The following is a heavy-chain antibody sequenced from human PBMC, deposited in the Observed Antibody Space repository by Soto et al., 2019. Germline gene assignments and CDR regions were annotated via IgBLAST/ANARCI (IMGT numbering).Heavy chain of an antibody. V-gene: IGHV4-59*01. D-gene: IGHD5-12*01. CDR2: IYYSGGT. J-gene: IGHJ3*02. CDR1: GGSINNYY. Sequence: QVQLQESGPGLVKPSETLSLTCTVSGGSINNYYWSWIRQPPGKGLEWIGYIYYSGGTNYNPSLKSRVXXSXDMXNSQFSLKLSSVTAADTAVYYCARRYSGYDDAFDIWGQGTMVTVSS. CDR3: ARRYSGYDDAFDI.